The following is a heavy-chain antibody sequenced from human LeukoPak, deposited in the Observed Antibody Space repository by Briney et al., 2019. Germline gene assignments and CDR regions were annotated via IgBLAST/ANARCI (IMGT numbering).Heavy chain of an antibody. CDR2: IYYNGST. CDR3: ARDLHYFDY. CDR1: GGSVSSGSYY. J-gene: IGHJ4*02. Sequence: KPSETLSLTCTVSGGSVSSGSYYWGWIRQPPGKGLEWIGYIYYNGSTNYNPSLKSRVTISVDTSTNQFSLKLSSVTAADTAVYYCARDLHYFDYWGQGTLVTVSS. V-gene: IGHV4-61*01.